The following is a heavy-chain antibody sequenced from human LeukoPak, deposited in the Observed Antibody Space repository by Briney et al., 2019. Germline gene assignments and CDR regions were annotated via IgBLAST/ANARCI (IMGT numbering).Heavy chain of an antibody. CDR3: AKAHDSSGYYYGDAFDI. D-gene: IGHD3-22*01. CDR2: ISYDGSNK. J-gene: IGHJ3*02. Sequence: GGSLRLSCAASGFTFSSYAMHWVRQAPGKGLEWVAVISYDGSNKYYADSVKGRFTISRDNSKNTLYLQMNSLRAEDTAVYYCAKAHDSSGYYYGDAFDIWGQGTMVTVSS. CDR1: GFTFSSYA. V-gene: IGHV3-30-3*01.